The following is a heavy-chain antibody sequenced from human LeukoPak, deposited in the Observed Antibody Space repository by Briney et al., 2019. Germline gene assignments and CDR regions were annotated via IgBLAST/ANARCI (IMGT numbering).Heavy chain of an antibody. D-gene: IGHD2-15*01. V-gene: IGHV4-39*01. CDR3: ARQGSAYYFDF. CDR1: GGSISSSSYY. J-gene: IGHJ4*02. Sequence: SETLSLTCTVSGGSISSSSYYWGWIRQPPGKELQWIASVYYSGRTNYSPSLRSRVTISVDTSEKQFSLQLNSVTAADTAVYYCARQGSAYYFDFWGQGLLVTVSS. CDR2: VYYSGRT.